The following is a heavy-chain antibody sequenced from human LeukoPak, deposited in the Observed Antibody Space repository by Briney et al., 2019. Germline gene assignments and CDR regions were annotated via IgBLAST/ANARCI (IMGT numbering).Heavy chain of an antibody. CDR3: ARYCSSTSCYYYYGMDV. D-gene: IGHD2-2*01. J-gene: IGHJ6*04. Sequence: EASVKVSCKASGGTFSSYAISWVQQAPGQGLEWMGGIIPIFGTANYAQKFQGRVTITADKSTSTAYMELSSLRSEDTAVYYCARYCSSTSCYYYYGMDVWGKGTTVTVSS. CDR2: IIPIFGTA. CDR1: GGTFSSYA. V-gene: IGHV1-69*06.